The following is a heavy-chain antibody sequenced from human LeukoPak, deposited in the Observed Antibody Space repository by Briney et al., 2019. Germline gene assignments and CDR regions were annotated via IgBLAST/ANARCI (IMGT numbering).Heavy chain of an antibody. V-gene: IGHV4-59*01. J-gene: IGHJ4*02. CDR1: GGSISSYY. Sequence: SETLSLTCTVSGGSISSYYWSWIRQPPGKGLEWIGYIYYSRSTNYNPSLKSRVTISVDTSKNQFSLKLSSVTAADTAVYYCASGYDYEGLDYWGQGTLVTVSS. D-gene: IGHD5-12*01. CDR3: ASGYDYEGLDY. CDR2: IYYSRST.